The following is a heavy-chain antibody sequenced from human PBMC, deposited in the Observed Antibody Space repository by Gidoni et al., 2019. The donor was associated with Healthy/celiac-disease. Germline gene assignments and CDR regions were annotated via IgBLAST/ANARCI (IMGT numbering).Heavy chain of an antibody. D-gene: IGHD2-2*01. Sequence: EVQLVQSGAEVKKPGESLRISCKASGYSFPSYWISWVRQMPGKGLEWMGRVEASDSYTNYSPSFQGHVTISADKSISTAYLQWSSLKASDTAMYYCARQQLGYCSSTSCPDWYFDLWGRGTLVTVSS. CDR2: VEASDSYT. J-gene: IGHJ2*01. V-gene: IGHV5-10-1*03. CDR1: GYSFPSYW. CDR3: ARQQLGYCSSTSCPDWYFDL.